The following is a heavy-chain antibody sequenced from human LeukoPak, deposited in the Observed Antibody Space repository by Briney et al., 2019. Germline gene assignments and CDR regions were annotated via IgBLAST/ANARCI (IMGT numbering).Heavy chain of an antibody. CDR2: IYYTGDT. Sequence: TLSLTCTVSGGSISSGGYYWSWIRQPPGKGLEWIGYIYYTGDTYYNPSLKGRVTISVDRSRNQFSLKLTSVTAADTAVYYCARAPYSSYGDYWGQGALVTVSS. J-gene: IGHJ4*02. V-gene: IGHV4-30-2*01. D-gene: IGHD3-22*01. CDR3: ARAPYSSYGDY. CDR1: GGSISSGGYY.